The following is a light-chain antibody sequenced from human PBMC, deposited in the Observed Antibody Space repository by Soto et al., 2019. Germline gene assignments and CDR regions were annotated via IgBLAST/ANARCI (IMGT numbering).Light chain of an antibody. V-gene: IGKV3-20*01. CDR2: GAS. J-gene: IGKJ1*01. Sequence: EIVLTQSPGTLSLSPGERATLSCRASQSVSFNYVAWYQQKPGQAPRLLVHGASTRVTGIPDRFTGSGSETDFTLTISRLEPEDFAVYFYQQYGTTPRTFGQGTKVEVK. CDR1: QSVSFNY. CDR3: QQYGTTPRT.